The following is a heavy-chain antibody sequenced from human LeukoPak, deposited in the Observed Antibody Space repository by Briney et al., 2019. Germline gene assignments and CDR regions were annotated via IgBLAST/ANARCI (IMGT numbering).Heavy chain of an antibody. CDR3: ATVTTVIYESLGYYYMDV. J-gene: IGHJ6*03. V-gene: IGHV1-69*13. D-gene: IGHD4-11*01. CDR1: GGTFSNYA. CDR2: IIPVLDTA. Sequence: GASVKVSCKASGGTFSNYAINWVRQAPGQGLEWMGGIIPVLDTANYAQNFQGRVTITADESTSTAYMELSSLRSEDTAVYYCATVTTVIYESLGYYYMDVWGKGTTVTVSS.